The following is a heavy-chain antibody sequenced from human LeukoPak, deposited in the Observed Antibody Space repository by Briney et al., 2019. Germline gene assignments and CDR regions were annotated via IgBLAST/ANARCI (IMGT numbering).Heavy chain of an antibody. Sequence: PGGSLRLSCAASGFTFSSYGMSWVRQAPGKGLEWVSAISGSGGSTYYADSVKGRFTISRDNSKNTLYLQMNSLRAEDTAVYYCAKDGKVATIPYYYYYMDVWGKGTTVTISS. V-gene: IGHV3-23*01. CDR1: GFTFSSYG. CDR3: AKDGKVATIPYYYYYMDV. CDR2: ISGSGGST. J-gene: IGHJ6*03. D-gene: IGHD5-12*01.